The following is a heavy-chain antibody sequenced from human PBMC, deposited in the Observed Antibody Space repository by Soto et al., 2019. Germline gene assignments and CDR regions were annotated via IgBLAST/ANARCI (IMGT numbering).Heavy chain of an antibody. Sequence: QVQLVQSGAEVKKPGASVNVSCKASGYTFINYDINWVRQAPGQGLEWVGWMNPDSGNTGYAQNFQGRVTMTGNTSISSVYMELSSLTSEDTAVYYCARRRGSNGWFDLWGQGTLVTVSS. V-gene: IGHV1-8*01. D-gene: IGHD2-8*01. CDR2: MNPDSGNT. CDR1: GYTFINYD. J-gene: IGHJ5*02. CDR3: ARRRGSNGWFDL.